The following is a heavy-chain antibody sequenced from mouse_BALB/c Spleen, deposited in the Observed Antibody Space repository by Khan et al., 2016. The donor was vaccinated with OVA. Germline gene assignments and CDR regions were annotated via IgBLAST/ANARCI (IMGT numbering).Heavy chain of an antibody. J-gene: IGHJ4*01. CDR1: GYTFTNYG. Sequence: QIQLVQSGPELKKPGETVKISCKASGYTFTNYGMNWVKQAPGKGLKWMGWINTYTGEPTSADDFKGRFAFSLEPSASTAYLQINNLKNEDTATYVCAREVGYLYAMDDGGKGTSGTVAS. CDR3: AREVGYLYAMDD. D-gene: IGHD1-2*01. V-gene: IGHV9-3-1*01. CDR2: INTYTGEP.